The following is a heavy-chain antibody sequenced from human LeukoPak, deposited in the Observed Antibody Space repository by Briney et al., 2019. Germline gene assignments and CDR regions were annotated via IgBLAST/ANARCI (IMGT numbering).Heavy chain of an antibody. CDR1: GYTLTELS. CDR2: FDPEDGET. CDR3: ATHYDSSGYYYSTYYFDY. D-gene: IGHD3-22*01. V-gene: IGHV1-24*01. Sequence: GASVKVSCKVFGYTLTELSMHWVRQAPGKGLEWMGGFDPEDGETIYAQKFQGRVTMTEDTSTDTAYMELSSLRSEDTAVYYCATHYDSSGYYYSTYYFDYWGQGTLVTVSS. J-gene: IGHJ4*02.